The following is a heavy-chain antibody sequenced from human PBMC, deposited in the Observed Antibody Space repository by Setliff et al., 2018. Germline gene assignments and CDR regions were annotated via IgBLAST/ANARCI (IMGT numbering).Heavy chain of an antibody. CDR3: ARDSRGLVPAAIEGSYYYYGMDV. V-gene: IGHV1-69*13. J-gene: IGHJ6*02. CDR2: IIPIFGTA. D-gene: IGHD2-2*02. CDR1: GYTLTELS. Sequence: SVKVSCKVSGYTLTELSRHWVRQAPGKGLEWMGGIIPIFGTANYAQKFQGRVTITADESTSTAYMELSSLRSEDTAVYYCARDSRGLVPAAIEGSYYYYGMDVWGQGTTVTVSS.